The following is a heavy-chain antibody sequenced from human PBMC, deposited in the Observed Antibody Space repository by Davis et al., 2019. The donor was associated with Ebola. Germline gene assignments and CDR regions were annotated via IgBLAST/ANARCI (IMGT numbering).Heavy chain of an antibody. V-gene: IGHV4-59*11. J-gene: IGHJ4*02. D-gene: IGHD6-25*01. CDR3: ARSGGYASPFDN. CDR1: GGSISSHY. CDR2: IYYSGST. Sequence: PSETLSLTCTISGGSISSHYWSWIRQPPGKGLEWIGYIYYSGSTNYRPSLKSRVTISLDTSKNEFSLMLGSVTVADTAVYHCARSGGYASPFDNWGQGSLVTVSS.